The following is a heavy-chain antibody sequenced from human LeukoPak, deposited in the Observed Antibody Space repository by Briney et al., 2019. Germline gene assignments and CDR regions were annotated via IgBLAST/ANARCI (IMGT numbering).Heavy chain of an antibody. CDR2: IYYSGST. V-gene: IGHV4-39*07. CDR1: GGSISSSSYY. Sequence: PSETLSLTCTVSGGSISSSSYYWGWIRQPLGKGLEWIGSIYYSGSTYYNPSLKSRVTISVDTSKNQFSLKLSSVTAADTAVYYCARDLGSFAYCGGDCNWNDGFDIWGQGTMVTVSS. J-gene: IGHJ3*02. CDR3: ARDLGSFAYCGGDCNWNDGFDI. D-gene: IGHD2-21*02.